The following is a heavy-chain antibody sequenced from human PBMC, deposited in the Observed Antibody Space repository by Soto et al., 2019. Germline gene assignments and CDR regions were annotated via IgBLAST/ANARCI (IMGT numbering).Heavy chain of an antibody. J-gene: IGHJ6*02. CDR2: IYYTGTT. Sequence: SETLSLTCTVSGGSISSSSYYWGWVRQPPRKGLEWIGSIYYTGTTDYNPSLKGRVTISVDTSKNQFSLRLRSVTAADTAAYYCARPHSIYYYYAMDVWGPGTTVTVSS. V-gene: IGHV4-39*01. CDR3: ARPHSIYYYYAMDV. CDR1: GGSISSSSYY.